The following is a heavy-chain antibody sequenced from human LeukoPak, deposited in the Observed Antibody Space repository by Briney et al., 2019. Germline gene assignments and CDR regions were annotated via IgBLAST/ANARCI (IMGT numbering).Heavy chain of an antibody. CDR2: ITWNSVSI. V-gene: IGHV3-9*01. CDR1: GFTFDEYA. Sequence: PGGSLGLSCAASGFTFDEYAMHWVRQAPGKGLEWVSVITWNSVSIGYADSVKGRFTISRDNAKNSLYLQMNSVRVEDTALYYCAKDTGDASGYFWGGLDYWGQGILVTVSS. J-gene: IGHJ4*02. CDR3: AKDTGDASGYFWGGLDY. D-gene: IGHD3-3*01.